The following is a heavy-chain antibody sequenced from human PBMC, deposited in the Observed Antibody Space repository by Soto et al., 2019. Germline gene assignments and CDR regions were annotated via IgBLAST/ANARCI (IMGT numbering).Heavy chain of an antibody. CDR1: GFTFSSYG. J-gene: IGHJ6*02. V-gene: IGHV3-33*01. CDR2: IWYDGSNK. D-gene: IGHD6-13*01. Sequence: QVQLVESGGGVVQPGRSLRLSCAASGFTFSSYGMHWVRQAPGKGLEWVAVIWYDGSNKYYADSVKGRFTISRDNSKNTLYLQMNSLRAEDTAVYYCAGEGSSSWSYYYYYGMDVWGQGTTVTVSS. CDR3: AGEGSSSWSYYYYYGMDV.